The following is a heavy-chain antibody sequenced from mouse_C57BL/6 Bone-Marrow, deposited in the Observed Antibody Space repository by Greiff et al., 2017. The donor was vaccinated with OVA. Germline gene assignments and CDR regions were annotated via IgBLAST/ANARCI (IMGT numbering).Heavy chain of an antibody. D-gene: IGHD4-1*01. Sequence: EVKLQESEGGLVQPGSSMKLSCTASGFTFSDYYMAWVRQVPEKGLEWVANINYDGSSTYYLDSLKSRFIISRDNAKNILYLQMSSLKSEDTATYYCARELGLYFDYWGQGTTLTVSS. V-gene: IGHV5-16*01. J-gene: IGHJ2*01. CDR1: GFTFSDYY. CDR2: INYDGSST. CDR3: ARELGLYFDY.